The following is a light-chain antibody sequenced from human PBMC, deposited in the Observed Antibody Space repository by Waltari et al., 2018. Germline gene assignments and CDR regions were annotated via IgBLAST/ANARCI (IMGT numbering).Light chain of an antibody. CDR3: GAWDDTLRFV. Sequence: QSVLTQPPSASGIPGQRVTIPCSGRSSTIGRNYVYWYQHLPGMAPKLLVYRNNQRPSGVPDRFSSSKSGTSASLAISGLRSEDEADYYCGAWDDTLRFVFGGGTRLTVL. CDR1: SSTIGRNY. J-gene: IGLJ2*01. V-gene: IGLV1-47*01. CDR2: RNN.